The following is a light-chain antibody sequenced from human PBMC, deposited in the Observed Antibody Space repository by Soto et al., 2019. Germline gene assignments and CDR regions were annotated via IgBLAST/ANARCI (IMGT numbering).Light chain of an antibody. CDR2: KAS. CDR1: QSISNW. V-gene: IGKV1-5*03. J-gene: IGKJ1*01. CDR3: QQYNGT. Sequence: DIQMTQSPSTLSASVGDRVTITCRASQSISNWLAWYQQKPGKAPKLLIYKASNLESGVPSRFSGSGSGTEFTLTISSLQPDDFATYYCQQYNGTFGQGTKVEIK.